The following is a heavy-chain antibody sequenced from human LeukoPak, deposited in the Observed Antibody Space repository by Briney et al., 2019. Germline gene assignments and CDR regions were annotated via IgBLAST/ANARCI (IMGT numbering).Heavy chain of an antibody. D-gene: IGHD4-23*01. CDR3: ARSDAGNSEGGIDY. J-gene: IGHJ4*02. Sequence: SVKVSCKTSGGSFSSYDISWVRQAPEQGLEWMGGIIPVFGMPNYAQKFQGRLTLTTDESTGTAYMELGGLTSDDTAVYYCARSDAGNSEGGIDYWGQGTLVTVSS. CDR2: IIPVFGMP. V-gene: IGHV1-69*05. CDR1: GGSFSSYD.